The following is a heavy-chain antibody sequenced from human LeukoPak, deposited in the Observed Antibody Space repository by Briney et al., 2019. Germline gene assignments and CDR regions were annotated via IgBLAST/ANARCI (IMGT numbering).Heavy chain of an antibody. CDR3: AREVQLWPDY. V-gene: IGHV3-33*01. D-gene: IGHD5-18*01. CDR2: IWYDGSNK. Sequence: PGGSLRLSCAASGFTFSSYGMHWVRKAPGKGLEWVAVIWYDGSNKYYADSVKGRFTISRDNSKNTLYLQMNSLRAEDTAVYYCAREVQLWPDYWGQGTLVTVSS. CDR1: GFTFSSYG. J-gene: IGHJ4*02.